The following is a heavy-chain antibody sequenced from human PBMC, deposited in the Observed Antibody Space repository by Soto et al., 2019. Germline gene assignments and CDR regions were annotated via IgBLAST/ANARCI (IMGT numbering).Heavy chain of an antibody. CDR2: ISYDGSNK. V-gene: IGHV3-30*18. Sequence: QVPLVESGGGVVQPGRSLRLSCAASGFTFSSYGMHWVRQAPGKGLEWVAVISYDGSNKYYADSVKGRFTISRDNYKXXLYLQMNSLRAEDTAVYYCAKDRGPYYYGSGSYPVWGQGTLVTVSS. CDR1: GFTFSSYG. CDR3: AKDRGPYYYGSGSYPV. D-gene: IGHD3-10*01. J-gene: IGHJ4*02.